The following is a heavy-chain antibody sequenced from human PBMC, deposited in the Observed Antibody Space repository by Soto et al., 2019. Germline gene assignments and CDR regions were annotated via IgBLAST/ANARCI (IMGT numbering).Heavy chain of an antibody. CDR2: INHSGST. CDR3: ASGYGRNFDY. V-gene: IGHV4-34*01. Sequence: QVQLQQWGAGLLKASETLSLTCAVYGGSFNGYYWNWIRQPPGKGLEWIGEINHSGSTNYNPSLKSRVTISVDPSKNQFSLKLSSVTAADTAVYYCASGYGRNFDYWGQGTLVTVSS. D-gene: IGHD3-10*01. CDR1: GGSFNGYY. J-gene: IGHJ4*02.